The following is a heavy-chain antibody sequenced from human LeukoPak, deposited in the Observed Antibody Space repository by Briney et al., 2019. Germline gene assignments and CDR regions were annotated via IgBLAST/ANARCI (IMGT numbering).Heavy chain of an antibody. CDR2: IIPIFGTA. CDR1: GGTFSSYA. CDR3: ARGHGYSSSPFDYYYYYGMDV. Sequence: ASVKVSCKASGGTFSSYAISWVRQAPGQGLEWMGGIIPIFGTANYAQKFQGRVTITADESTSTAYMELSSLRSEDAAVYYCARGHGYSSSPFDYYYYYGMDVWGQGTTVTVSS. J-gene: IGHJ6*02. V-gene: IGHV1-69*13. D-gene: IGHD6-13*01.